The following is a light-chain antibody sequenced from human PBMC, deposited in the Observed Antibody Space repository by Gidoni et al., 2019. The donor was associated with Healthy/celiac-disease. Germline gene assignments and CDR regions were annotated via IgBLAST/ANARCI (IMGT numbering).Light chain of an antibody. CDR3: QQSYSTSWT. CDR2: AAS. Sequence: DIQMTQSPSSLSASVGDRVTITCRASQSISSYLNWYQQKPGKAPKLLIYAASSLQGGVPSRFSGSGSGTDFTLTISSLQPEDFATYYCQQSYSTSWTFGQXTKVEIK. V-gene: IGKV1-39*01. CDR1: QSISSY. J-gene: IGKJ1*01.